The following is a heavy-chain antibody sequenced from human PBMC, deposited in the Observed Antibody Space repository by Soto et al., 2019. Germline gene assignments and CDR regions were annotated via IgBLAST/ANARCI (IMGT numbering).Heavy chain of an antibody. D-gene: IGHD4-4*01. J-gene: IGHJ6*02. CDR3: VKPPVITASYYYYDVDV. Sequence: GGSLRLSCAASGFTFSTYPMSWVRQAPGKGLEWVSGISGSGISTYYTDSVKGRFTISRDNSKNTVFLQMNSLRDEDTAVYYCVKPPVITASYYYYDVDVWGQGTTVTVSS. V-gene: IGHV3-23*01. CDR2: ISGSGIST. CDR1: GFTFSTYP.